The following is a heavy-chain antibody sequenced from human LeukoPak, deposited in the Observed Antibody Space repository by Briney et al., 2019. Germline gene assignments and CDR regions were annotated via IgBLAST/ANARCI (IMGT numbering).Heavy chain of an antibody. CDR1: GYSFTNYW. CDR2: IYPGDSDT. J-gene: IGHJ4*02. CDR3: ARRDYYDSSGPDY. D-gene: IGHD3-22*01. V-gene: IGHV5-51*01. Sequence: PGESLKISCKGSGYSFTNYWIGWVRQMPGKGLEWMGIIYPGDSDTRYSPSFQGQVTISADKTISTAYLQWSSLKASDTAMYYCARRDYYDSSGPDYWGQGTLVTVSS.